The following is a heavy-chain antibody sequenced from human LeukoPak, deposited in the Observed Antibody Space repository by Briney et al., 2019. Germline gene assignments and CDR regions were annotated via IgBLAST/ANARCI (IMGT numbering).Heavy chain of an antibody. CDR2: IKQDGSEK. D-gene: IGHD3-22*01. V-gene: IGHV3-7*03. J-gene: IGHJ4*02. CDR3: ARGEEQNYYDSSGYYYVGPRDY. CDR1: GFTFSSYW. Sequence: AGGSLRLSCAASGFTFSSYWMSWVRQAPGKGLEWVANIKQDGSEKYYVDSVKGRFTISRDNAKNSLYLQMNSLRAEDTAVYYCARGEEQNYYDSSGYYYVGPRDYWGQGTLVTVSS.